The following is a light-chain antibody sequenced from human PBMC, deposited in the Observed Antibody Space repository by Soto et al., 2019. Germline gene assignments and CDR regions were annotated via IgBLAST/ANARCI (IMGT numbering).Light chain of an antibody. CDR3: CSYAGGASVV. J-gene: IGLJ2*01. Sequence: QSALTQPASVSGSPGQSITISCTGTSSDIGRYNLVSWYQQHPGKAPKLIIYEDIERPSGVSDRFSGSKSGNTASLTISGLQTEDEVDYYCCSYAGGASVVFGGGTKLTVL. V-gene: IGLV2-23*01. CDR1: SSDIGRYNL. CDR2: EDI.